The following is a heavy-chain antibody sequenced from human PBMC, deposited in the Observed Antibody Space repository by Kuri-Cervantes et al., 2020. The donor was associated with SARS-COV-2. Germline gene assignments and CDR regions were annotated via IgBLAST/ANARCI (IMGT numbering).Heavy chain of an antibody. CDR1: GFTFSSHC. CDR2: IKEDGSEK. Sequence: GGSLRLSCTASGFTFSSHCVSWVRQAPGKGLEWVANIKEDGSEKHYVDSVKGRFTISRDNSKNTLYLQMNSLRAEDTAVYYCAKDSLLEVKFDYWGQGTLVTVSS. J-gene: IGHJ4*02. V-gene: IGHV3-7*01. D-gene: IGHD1-1*01. CDR3: AKDSLLEVKFDY.